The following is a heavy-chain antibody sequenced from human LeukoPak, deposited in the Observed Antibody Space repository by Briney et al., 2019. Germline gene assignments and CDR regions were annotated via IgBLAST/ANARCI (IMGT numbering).Heavy chain of an antibody. D-gene: IGHD3-22*01. CDR2: IIPIFGTA. CDR1: GYTFTSYA. J-gene: IGHJ6*03. Sequence: GASVKVSCKASGYTFTSYAMNWVRQAPGQGLEWMGGIIPIFGTANYAQKFQGRVTITTDESTSTAYMELSSLRSEDTAVYYCAVNYYDSSGYYRKGVYYYYMDVWGKGTTVTVSS. V-gene: IGHV1-69*05. CDR3: AVNYYDSSGYYRKGVYYYYMDV.